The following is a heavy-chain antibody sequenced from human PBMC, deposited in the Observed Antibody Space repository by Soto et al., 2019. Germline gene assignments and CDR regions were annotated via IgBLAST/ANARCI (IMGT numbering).Heavy chain of an antibody. J-gene: IGHJ6*04. D-gene: IGHD6-13*01. Sequence: QLQLQESGPGLVKPSETLSLDCTVSGGSVSSSRYFWGWIRQPPGKGLEWIGSVYFDGSTYYSASLKSRVTISVDTAKHQFSLKLISVTAADTAVYYCAGHPIAAAPGNRHVDVWGIGTTVTVSS. CDR2: VYFDGST. CDR3: AGHPIAAAPGNRHVDV. CDR1: GGSVSSSRYF. V-gene: IGHV4-39*01.